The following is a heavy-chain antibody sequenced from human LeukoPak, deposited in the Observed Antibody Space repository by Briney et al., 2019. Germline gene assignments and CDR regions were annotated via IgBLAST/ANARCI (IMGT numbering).Heavy chain of an antibody. Sequence: GGSLRLSCAASGFTFSNYWLHWVRQAPGKGLEWVSSISSSSDYIFYGDSVKGRFTLSRDNAKNSLYLEMNSLRAEDTAVYYCAREDMNSGAFDIWGQGTMVTVSS. CDR1: GFTFSNYW. CDR2: ISSSSDYI. J-gene: IGHJ3*02. CDR3: AREDMNSGAFDI. D-gene: IGHD1-7*01. V-gene: IGHV3-21*01.